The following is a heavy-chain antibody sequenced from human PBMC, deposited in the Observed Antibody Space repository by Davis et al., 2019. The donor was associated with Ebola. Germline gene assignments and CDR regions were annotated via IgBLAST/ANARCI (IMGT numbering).Heavy chain of an antibody. D-gene: IGHD5-18*01. CDR2: IWYDGSNK. J-gene: IGHJ3*01. Sequence: GSLKISCAASGFTFSSYGMHWVRQAPGKGLEWVAVIWYDGSNKYYADSVKGRFTISRDNSKNTLYLQMNSLRAEDTAVYYCANYIQRGAFDVWGQGTVVTVSS. V-gene: IGHV3-33*06. CDR3: ANYIQRGAFDV. CDR1: GFTFSSYG.